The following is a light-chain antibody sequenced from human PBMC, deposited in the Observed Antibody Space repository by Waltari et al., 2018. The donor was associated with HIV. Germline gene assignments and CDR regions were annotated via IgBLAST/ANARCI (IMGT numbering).Light chain of an antibody. J-gene: IGLJ3*02. CDR3: CSYAGSSNWV. V-gene: IGLV2-23*01. Sequence: QSALTQPASVSGSPGQSITISCTGSSSDVGSYNLVSWYQQHPGKAPQLMIYEGINRPSGVSNRCSGSKSGNTASLTISGLQAEDEADYYCCSYAGSSNWVFGGGTKVTVL. CDR2: EGI. CDR1: SSDVGSYNL.